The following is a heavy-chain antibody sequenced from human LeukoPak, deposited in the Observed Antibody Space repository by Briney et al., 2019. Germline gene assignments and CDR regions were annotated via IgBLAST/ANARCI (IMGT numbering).Heavy chain of an antibody. V-gene: IGHV4-34*01. CDR2: INHSGST. Sequence: SETLSLTCAVYGGSFSGYYWSWIRQPPGKGLAWIGEINHSGSTNYNPSLKSRVTISVDTSKNQFSLKLSSVTAADTAVYYCARGDSSSWYWFDPWGQGTLVTVSS. J-gene: IGHJ5*02. CDR1: GGSFSGYY. D-gene: IGHD6-13*01. CDR3: ARGDSSSWYWFDP.